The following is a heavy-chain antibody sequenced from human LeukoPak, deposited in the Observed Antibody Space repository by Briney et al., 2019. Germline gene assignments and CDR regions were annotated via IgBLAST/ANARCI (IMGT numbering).Heavy chain of an antibody. D-gene: IGHD1-1*01. CDR2: FDPEDGET. CDR3: ARLVHDLDNCAFDI. Sequence: ASVKVSCKVSGYTLTELSMHWVRQAPGKGLEWMGGFDPEDGETIYAQKFQGRVTMTEDTSTDTAYMELSSLRSEDTAVYYCARLVHDLDNCAFDIWGQGTMVTVSS. V-gene: IGHV1-24*01. CDR1: GYTLTELS. J-gene: IGHJ3*02.